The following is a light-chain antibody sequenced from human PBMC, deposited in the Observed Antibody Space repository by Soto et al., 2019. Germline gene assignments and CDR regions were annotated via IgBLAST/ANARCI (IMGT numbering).Light chain of an antibody. V-gene: IGKV3D-7*01. J-gene: IGKJ5*01. CDR1: QTVSSTY. CDR2: GAS. CDR3: QQNYRTPIT. Sequence: EIVLTQSPGTLSLSPGERATLSCRASQTVSSTYFSWYQQRPGQAPRLLIYGASTRATGIPVRFSGSGSGTDFTFTISSLQPEDFATYYCQQNYRTPITFGQGTRLEIK.